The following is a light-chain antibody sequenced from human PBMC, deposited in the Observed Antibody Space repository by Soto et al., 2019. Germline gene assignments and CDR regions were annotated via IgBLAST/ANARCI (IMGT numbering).Light chain of an antibody. CDR1: HVVSNY. V-gene: IGKV1-8*01. CDR3: QHYYSYPYT. CDR2: AAS. J-gene: IGKJ2*01. Sequence: AVQMTRSPSSLSASIGDTVTITCRASHVVSNYLAWYQQKPGNPPKALIYAASFLQSGVPSRFSGSGSGTDFSLTISFLQSEDFATYYCQHYYSYPYTFGQGTTLE.